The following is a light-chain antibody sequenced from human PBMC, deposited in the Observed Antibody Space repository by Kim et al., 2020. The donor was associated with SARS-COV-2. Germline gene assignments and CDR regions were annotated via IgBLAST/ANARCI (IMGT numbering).Light chain of an antibody. CDR1: TSNFRTNV. J-gene: IGLJ3*02. CDR2: RND. V-gene: IGLV1-47*01. CDR3: ATWDDSLSGTV. Sequence: GQRVTTACYGGTSNFRTNVAIRYQHLPGTAPTLLTYRNDQRPSGVPDRFSASKSGISASLAISGLPSEDEADYYCATWDDSLSGTVFGGGTQLTVL.